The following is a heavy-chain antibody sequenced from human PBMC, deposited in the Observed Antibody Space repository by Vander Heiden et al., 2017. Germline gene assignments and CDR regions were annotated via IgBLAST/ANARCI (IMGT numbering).Heavy chain of an antibody. CDR1: AFTFSRYS. CDR2: IAYDGSNK. CDR3: AKEGTFSSLDY. Sequence: QVHLVESGGGVVQPGRSMRLSCAASAFTFSRYSMHWVRQAPGKGLEWVAGIAYDGSNKYHADSVKGRFTISRDNSKNTLFLQMDSLRADDTAVYYCAKEGTFSSLDYWGQGTLVTVSS. J-gene: IGHJ4*02. D-gene: IGHD3-10*01. V-gene: IGHV3-30*18.